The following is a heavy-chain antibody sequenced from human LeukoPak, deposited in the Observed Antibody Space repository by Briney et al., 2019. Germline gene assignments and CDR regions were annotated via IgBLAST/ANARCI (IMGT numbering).Heavy chain of an antibody. CDR1: RFTFSSYA. CDR2: ISSSSSSYI. CDR3: ARDHFGYSYVFMTPDY. D-gene: IGHD5-18*01. J-gene: IGHJ4*02. V-gene: IGHV3-21*01. Sequence: PGGSLRLSCAASRFTFSSYAMNWVRQAPGKGLEWVSSISSSSSSYIYYADSVKGRFTISRDNAKNSLYLQMNSLRAEDTAVYYCARDHFGYSYVFMTPDYWGQGTLVTVSS.